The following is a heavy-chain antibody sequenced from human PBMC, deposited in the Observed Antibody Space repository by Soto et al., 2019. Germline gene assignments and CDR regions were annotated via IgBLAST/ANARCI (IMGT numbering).Heavy chain of an antibody. J-gene: IGHJ6*03. CDR1: GGSISSDY. CDR2: IYSSGST. CDR3: ARAIAGYSYGAYYYYYMDV. D-gene: IGHD5-18*01. V-gene: IGHV4-4*08. Sequence: PSETLSLTCTVSGGSISSDYWSWIRQPPGKGLEWIGNIYSSGSTNYNPSLKSRVTISEDTSNNQFSLKLNSVTAADTAVYYCARAIAGYSYGAYYYYYMDVWAKGTTVTVSS.